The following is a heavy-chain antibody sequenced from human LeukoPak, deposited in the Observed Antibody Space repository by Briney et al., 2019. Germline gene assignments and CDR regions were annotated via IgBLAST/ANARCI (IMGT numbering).Heavy chain of an antibody. D-gene: IGHD3-3*01. CDR3: ATNYYDFWSGYKD. CDR1: GFTFSSYA. J-gene: IGHJ4*02. Sequence: GGSLRLSCAASGFTFSSYAMSCVRQAPGKGLGWVSAISGSGGSTYYADSVKGRFTISRDNSKNTLYLQMNSLRAEDTAVYYCATNYYDFWSGYKDWGQGTLVTVSS. V-gene: IGHV3-23*01. CDR2: ISGSGGST.